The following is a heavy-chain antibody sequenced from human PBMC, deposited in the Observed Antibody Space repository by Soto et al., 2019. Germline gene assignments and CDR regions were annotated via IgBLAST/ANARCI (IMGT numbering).Heavy chain of an antibody. V-gene: IGHV4-39*01. CDR2: IYYSGST. J-gene: IGHJ5*02. D-gene: IGHD3-10*01. CDR3: ARYSPELWFGELSWFHP. Sequence: SETLSLTCTVSGGSISSSSYYWGWIRQPPGKGLEWIGSIYYSGSTYYNPSLKSRVTISVDTSKNQFSLKLSSVTAADTAVYYCARYSPELWFGELSWFHPWGQGTLVTVSS. CDR1: GGSISSSSYY.